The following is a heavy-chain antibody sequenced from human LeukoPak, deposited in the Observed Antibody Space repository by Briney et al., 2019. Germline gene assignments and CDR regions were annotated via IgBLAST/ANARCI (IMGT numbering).Heavy chain of an antibody. CDR1: GGSFRGYY. Sequence: PSETLSLTCAVYGGSFRGYYWSWIRQPPGKGLEWIGEINHSGSTNYNPSLKSRVTISVDTSKNQFSLKLSSVTAADTAVYYCARRGVVWLLLDNNWFDPWGQGTLVTVSS. J-gene: IGHJ5*02. D-gene: IGHD3-22*01. CDR2: INHSGST. CDR3: ARRGVVWLLLDNNWFDP. V-gene: IGHV4-34*01.